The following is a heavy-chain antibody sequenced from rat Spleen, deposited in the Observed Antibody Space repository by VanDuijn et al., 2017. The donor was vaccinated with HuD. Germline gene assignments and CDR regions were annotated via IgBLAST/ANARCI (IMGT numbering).Heavy chain of an antibody. D-gene: IGHD2-1*01. CDR1: GYSITSNY. J-gene: IGHJ3*01. Sequence: EVQLQESGPGLVKPSQSLSLTCSVTGYSITSNYWGWIRKFPGNKMEWIGHIRSSGSSSYNPSLESRISITRDTSKNQFFLHLNSVTAEDTATYYCARSLDTYGWFAYWGQVTLVTVSS. CDR3: ARSLDTYGWFAY. V-gene: IGHV3-1*01. CDR2: IRSSGSS.